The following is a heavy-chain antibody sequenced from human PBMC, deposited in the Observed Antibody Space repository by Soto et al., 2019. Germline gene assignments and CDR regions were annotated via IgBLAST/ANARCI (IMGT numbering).Heavy chain of an antibody. V-gene: IGHV1-2*04. CDR3: ARGDYDILTGYSPTLGYFDY. CDR1: GHTFTGYY. J-gene: IGHJ4*02. Sequence: ASVKVSCKASGHTFTGYYMHWVRQAPGQGLEWMGWINPNSGGTNYAQKFQGWVTMTRDTSISTAYMELSRLRSDDTAVYYCARGDYDILTGYSPTLGYFDYWGQGTLVTVSS. CDR2: INPNSGGT. D-gene: IGHD3-9*01.